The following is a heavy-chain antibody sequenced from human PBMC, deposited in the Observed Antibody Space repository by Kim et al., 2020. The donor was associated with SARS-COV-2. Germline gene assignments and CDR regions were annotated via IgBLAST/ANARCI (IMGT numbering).Heavy chain of an antibody. V-gene: IGHV3-33*01. CDR2: IWYDGSNK. CDR1: GFTFSSYG. J-gene: IGHJ4*02. D-gene: IGHD3-22*01. CDR3: ARDSEVYDSSGYPEN. Sequence: GGSLRLSCAASGFTFSSYGMHWVRQAPGKGLEWVAVIWYDGSNKYYADSVKGRFTISRDNSKNTLYLQMNSLRAEDTAVYYCARDSEVYDSSGYPENWGQGTLVTVSS.